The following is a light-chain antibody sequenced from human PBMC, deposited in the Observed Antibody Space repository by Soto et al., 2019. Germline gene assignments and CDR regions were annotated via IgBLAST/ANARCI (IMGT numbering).Light chain of an antibody. Sequence: QSVRTHPASPSWSPGRLITSSCTGTSSDVGGYNYVSWYQQHPGKAPKLMIYEVSNRPSGVSNRFSGSKSGNTASLTISGLQAEDEADYYCSSYTSSSTLDYVFGTGTNVTVL. CDR1: SSDVGGYNY. J-gene: IGLJ1*01. CDR2: EVS. CDR3: SSYTSSSTLDYV. V-gene: IGLV2-14*01.